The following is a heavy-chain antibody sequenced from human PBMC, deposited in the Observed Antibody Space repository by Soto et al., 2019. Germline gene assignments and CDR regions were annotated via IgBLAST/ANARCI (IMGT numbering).Heavy chain of an antibody. J-gene: IGHJ3*02. V-gene: IGHV4-39*07. CDR1: GGSISSSSYY. D-gene: IGHD3-16*02. Sequence: PSETLSLTCTVTGGSISSSSYYWGWIRQPPGTGLEWIGSINHSGSTYYNPSLKSRVTISVDTSKNQFSLKLSSVTAADTAVYYCARLYGLDAFDIWGQGTMVTVSS. CDR2: INHSGST. CDR3: ARLYGLDAFDI.